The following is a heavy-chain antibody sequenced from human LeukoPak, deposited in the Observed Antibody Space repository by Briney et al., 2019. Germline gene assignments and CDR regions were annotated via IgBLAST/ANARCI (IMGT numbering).Heavy chain of an antibody. J-gene: IGHJ3*02. V-gene: IGHV4-4*07. Sequence: SETLSLTCTVSGGSINSYYWSWIRQPAGKGLEWIGRIYTSGRTNYNPSPKSRVTMSVDTSKNQFSLKLSSVTAADTAVYYCAREPSGASFDIWGQGTMVTVSS. CDR1: GGSINSYY. CDR2: IYTSGRT. D-gene: IGHD1-26*01. CDR3: AREPSGASFDI.